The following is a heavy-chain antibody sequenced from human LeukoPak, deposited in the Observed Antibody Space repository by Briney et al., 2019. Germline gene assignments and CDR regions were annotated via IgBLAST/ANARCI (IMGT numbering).Heavy chain of an antibody. D-gene: IGHD2-2*01. Sequence: SETLSLTCTVSGGSISSYFWSWIRQPPGKGLEWIGYIYYSGSTNYNPSLKSRVTISVDTSKSQFSLNLSSVTAADTAVYYCARGVVANTLDAFDIWGQGAMVTVPS. CDR2: IYYSGST. V-gene: IGHV4-59*08. CDR3: ARGVVANTLDAFDI. J-gene: IGHJ3*02. CDR1: GGSISSYF.